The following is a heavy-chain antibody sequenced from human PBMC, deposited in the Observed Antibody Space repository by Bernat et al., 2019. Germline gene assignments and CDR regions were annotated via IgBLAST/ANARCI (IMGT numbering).Heavy chain of an antibody. CDR2: ITESGGNT. CDR3: AKRYSTSWYVEQ. Sequence: EVQLSESGGGLVQPGGSLRLSCAASGFTFSSYAMSWARQAPGKGLEWVAGITESGGNTYYADSVKGRFIISRDNSKNTLYLQINSLRAEDTAVYYCAKRYSTSWYVEQWGQGTLVTVSS. J-gene: IGHJ1*01. D-gene: IGHD6-13*01. V-gene: IGHV3-23*01. CDR1: GFTFSSYA.